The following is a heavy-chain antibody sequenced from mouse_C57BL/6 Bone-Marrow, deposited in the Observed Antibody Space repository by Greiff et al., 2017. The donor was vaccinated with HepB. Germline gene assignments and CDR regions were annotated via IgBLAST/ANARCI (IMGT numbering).Heavy chain of an antibody. J-gene: IGHJ2*01. CDR1: GFTFSDAW. V-gene: IGHV6-6*01. D-gene: IGHD3-2*02. CDR3: TRRSSGYLENY. Sequence: EVKVVESGGGLVQPGGSMKLSCAASGFTFSDAWMDWVRQSPEKGLEWVAEIRNKANNHATYYAESVKGRFTISRDDSKSSVYLQMNSLRAEDTGIYYCTRRSSGYLENYWGQGTTLTVSS. CDR2: IRNKANNHAT.